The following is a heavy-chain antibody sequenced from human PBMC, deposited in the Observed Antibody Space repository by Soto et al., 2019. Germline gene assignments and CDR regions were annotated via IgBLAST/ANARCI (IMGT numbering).Heavy chain of an antibody. CDR1: GGTFSSYA. V-gene: IGHV1-69*13. CDR3: AREPIVDYGSGSYSGY. D-gene: IGHD3-10*01. CDR2: ITPIFGTA. Sequence: SVKVSCKASGGTFSSYAISWVRQAPGQGLEWMGGITPIFGTANYAQKFQGRVTITADESTSTAYMELSSLRSEDTAVYYCAREPIVDYGSGSYSGYWGQGTLVTVSS. J-gene: IGHJ4*02.